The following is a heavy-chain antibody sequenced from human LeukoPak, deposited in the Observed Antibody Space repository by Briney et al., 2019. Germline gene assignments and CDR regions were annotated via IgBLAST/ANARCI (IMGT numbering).Heavy chain of an antibody. CDR1: GFTFNRYN. D-gene: IGHD2-15*01. CDR2: ISTSSSYI. V-gene: IGHV3-21*01. CDR3: ARVADGVSSNSRGWFDP. Sequence: PGGSLRLSCAASGFTFNRYNMNWVRRAPGKGLEWVSSISTSSSYIYYADSVRGRFTISRDNAKNSLYLQMNSLRAEDTAVYSCARVADGVSSNSRGWFDPWGQGTLVTVSS. J-gene: IGHJ5*02.